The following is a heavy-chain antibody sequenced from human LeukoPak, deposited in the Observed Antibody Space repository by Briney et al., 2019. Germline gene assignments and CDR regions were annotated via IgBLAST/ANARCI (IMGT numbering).Heavy chain of an antibody. Sequence: GGSLRLSCAASGFTFSSYSMNWVRQAPGKGLEWVSSISSSSSYIYNADSVKGRFTISRDNAKNSLYLQMNSLRAEDTAVYYCARARWLIVDYWGQGTLVTVSS. CDR1: GFTFSSYS. V-gene: IGHV3-21*01. CDR2: ISSSSSYI. D-gene: IGHD6-19*01. CDR3: ARARWLIVDY. J-gene: IGHJ4*02.